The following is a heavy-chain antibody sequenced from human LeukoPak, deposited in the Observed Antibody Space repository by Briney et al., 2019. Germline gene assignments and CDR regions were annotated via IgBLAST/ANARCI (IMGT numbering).Heavy chain of an antibody. D-gene: IGHD2-15*01. CDR1: GGSISSYY. CDR3: ARGRWPNLSSYFDY. J-gene: IGHJ4*02. Sequence: SETLSLTCTVSGGSISSYYWSWIRQPPGKGLEWIGYIYYSGSTNYNPSLKSRVTISVDTSKNQFSLKLSSVTAADTAVYYCARGRWPNLSSYFDYWGQGTLVTVSS. CDR2: IYYSGST. V-gene: IGHV4-59*12.